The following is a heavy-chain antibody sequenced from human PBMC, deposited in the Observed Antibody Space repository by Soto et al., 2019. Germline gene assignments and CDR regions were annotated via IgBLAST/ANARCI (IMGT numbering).Heavy chain of an antibody. CDR3: ARERLENYGSGSYFFDY. CDR2: IYYSGST. CDR1: GCSISSGGYY. D-gene: IGHD3-10*01. J-gene: IGHJ4*02. V-gene: IGHV4-31*03. Sequence: SETLSLTCTVSGCSISSGGYYWSWIRQHPGKGLEWIGYIYYSGSTYYNPSLKSRVTISVDTSKNQFSLKLSSVTAADTAVYYCARERLENYGSGSYFFDYWGQGTLVTVSS.